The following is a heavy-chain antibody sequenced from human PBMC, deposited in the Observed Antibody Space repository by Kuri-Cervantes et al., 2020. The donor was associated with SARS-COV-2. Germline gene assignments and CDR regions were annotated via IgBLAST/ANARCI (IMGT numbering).Heavy chain of an antibody. Sequence: GESLKISCAASGFAFHYYGMHWVRQAPGKGLEWVAVISYDGSNKYYADSVKGRFTISRDNSKNTLYLQMNSLRAEDTAVYYCASSLLWFGELWDWGQGTLVTVSS. CDR1: GFAFHYYG. D-gene: IGHD3-10*01. J-gene: IGHJ4*02. V-gene: IGHV3-30*05. CDR3: ASSLLWFGELWD. CDR2: ISYDGSNK.